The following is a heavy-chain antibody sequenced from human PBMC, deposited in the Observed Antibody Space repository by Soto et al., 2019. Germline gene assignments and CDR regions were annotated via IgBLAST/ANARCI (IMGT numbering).Heavy chain of an antibody. Sequence: GGSLRLSCAASGFTFSSYGMRWVRQAPGKGLEWVAVIWYDGSNKYYADSVKGRFTISRDNSKNTLYLQMNSLRAEDTAVYYWARDHNPYSNYYYYYMDVWGKGTTVTVSS. J-gene: IGHJ6*03. D-gene: IGHD4-4*01. V-gene: IGHV3-33*01. CDR1: GFTFSSYG. CDR2: IWYDGSNK. CDR3: ARDHNPYSNYYYYYMDV.